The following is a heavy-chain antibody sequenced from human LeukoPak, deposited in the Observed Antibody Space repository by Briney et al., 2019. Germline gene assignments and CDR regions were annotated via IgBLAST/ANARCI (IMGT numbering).Heavy chain of an antibody. CDR1: GFTFSSYG. J-gene: IGHJ3*02. V-gene: IGHV3-30*02. CDR3: AKDDCSSTSCALYDAFDI. CDR2: IRYDGSNK. D-gene: IGHD2-2*01. Sequence: PGGSLRLSCAASGFTFSSYGMHWVRQAPDKGLGWVAFIRYDGSNKYYADSVKGRFTISRDNSKNTLYLQMNSLRAEDTAVYYCAKDDCSSTSCALYDAFDIWGQGTMVTVSS.